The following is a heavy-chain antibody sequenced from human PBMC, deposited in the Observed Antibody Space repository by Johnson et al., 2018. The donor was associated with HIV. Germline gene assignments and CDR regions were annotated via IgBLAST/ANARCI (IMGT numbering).Heavy chain of an antibody. J-gene: IGHJ3*02. D-gene: IGHD3-22*01. CDR1: GFTFDDYG. V-gene: IGHV3-20*04. CDR3: ARGRITMIGVDLRGGGFDI. CDR2: INWNGVRT. Sequence: VQLVESGGGVVRPGGSLRLSCAAAGFTFDDYGMNWVRQAPGKGLEWVSGINWNGVRTGYLDSMKGRFTISRDNAKNSLYLQMNSLRAEDTAVDYCARGRITMIGVDLRGGGFDIWGQGTTVTVSS.